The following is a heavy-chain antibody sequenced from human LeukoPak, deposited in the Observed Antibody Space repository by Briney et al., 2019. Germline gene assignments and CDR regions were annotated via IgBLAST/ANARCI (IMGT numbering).Heavy chain of an antibody. V-gene: IGHV3-20*04. CDR2: IDWNGGSP. CDR1: GFTFDDHG. Sequence: RSGGSLRLSCAASGFTFDDHGMIWVRQAPGKGLEWVTGIDWNGGSPLYADSVRGRFTISRDNAKNFLYLQMNSLRAEDTAVYYCARDLRYSSSWYLRQSAPSYFDYWGQGTLVTVSS. D-gene: IGHD6-13*01. J-gene: IGHJ4*02. CDR3: ARDLRYSSSWYLRQSAPSYFDY.